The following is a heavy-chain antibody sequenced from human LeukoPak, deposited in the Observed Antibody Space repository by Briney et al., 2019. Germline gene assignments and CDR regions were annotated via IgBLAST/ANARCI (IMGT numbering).Heavy chain of an antibody. CDR1: GGTFSSYA. J-gene: IGHJ4*02. D-gene: IGHD3-9*01. V-gene: IGHV1-69*04. Sequence: SVKVSCKASGGTFSSYAISWVRQAPGQGLEWMGRIIPILGIANYAQKFQGRVTITADKSTSTAYMELSSLRSEDTAVYYCARAPDILTGSYDYWGQGTLVTVSS. CDR3: ARAPDILTGSYDY. CDR2: IIPILGIA.